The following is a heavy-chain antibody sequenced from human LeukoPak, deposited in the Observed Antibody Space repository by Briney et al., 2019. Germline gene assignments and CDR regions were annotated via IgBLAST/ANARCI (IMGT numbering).Heavy chain of an antibody. J-gene: IGHJ4*02. CDR1: GITLSHYG. D-gene: IGHD3-22*01. CDR2: ISGSGGST. Sequence: GGSLRLSCAVSGITLSHYGMSWVRQAPGKGLEWVAGISGSGGSTNYAGSVKGRFTISRDNRKNTLYLQMNSLRVEDTAVYFCAKRGVVIRVILVGFHKEAYYFDSWGQGALVTVSS. CDR3: AKRGVVIRVILVGFHKEAYYFDS. V-gene: IGHV3-23*01.